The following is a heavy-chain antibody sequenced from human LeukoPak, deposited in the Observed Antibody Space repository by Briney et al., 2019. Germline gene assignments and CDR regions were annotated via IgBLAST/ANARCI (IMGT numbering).Heavy chain of an antibody. CDR2: ISDYNGNT. V-gene: IGHV1-18*04. J-gene: IGHJ1*01. CDR3: ARGKDYGDEYFQH. Sequence: GASVKVSCKASGYTFTSYGISWVRQAPGQGLEWMGWISDYNGNTNYAQKLQGRVTITTDTSTSTAYMELRSLRSDDTAVYYCARGKDYGDEYFQHWGQGTLVSVSS. CDR1: GYTFTSYG. D-gene: IGHD4-17*01.